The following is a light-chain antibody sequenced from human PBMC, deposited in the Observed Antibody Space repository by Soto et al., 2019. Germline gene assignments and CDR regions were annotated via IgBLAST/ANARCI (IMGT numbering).Light chain of an antibody. CDR1: SSDVGDYNY. J-gene: IGLJ2*01. V-gene: IGLV2-8*01. Sequence: QSVLTQPPSASGSPGQSVTISCTGTSSDVGDYNYVSWYQHHPGKAPKLMIYEVSKRPSGVPDRFSGSKSGNTASLTVSGLQAADESDYFWSSYAGRNNFGLFVGGTKITVL. CDR2: EVS. CDR3: SSYAGRNNFGL.